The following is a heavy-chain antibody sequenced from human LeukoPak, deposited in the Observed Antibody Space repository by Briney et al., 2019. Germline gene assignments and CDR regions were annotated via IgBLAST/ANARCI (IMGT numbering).Heavy chain of an antibody. J-gene: IGHJ4*02. Sequence: GGSLRLSCAASGFTFNSYAMNWVRQAPGKGLEWVSYISSSGDAIYYADSVEGRFTISRDDAKNSLYLQMNSLRAEDTAVYYCARDFSLQLFDYWGQGTLVTVFS. CDR2: ISSSGDAI. CDR1: GFTFNSYA. CDR3: ARDFSLQLFDY. D-gene: IGHD5-24*01. V-gene: IGHV3-48*03.